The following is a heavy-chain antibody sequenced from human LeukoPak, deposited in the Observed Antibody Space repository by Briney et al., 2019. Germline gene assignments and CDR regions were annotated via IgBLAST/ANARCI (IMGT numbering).Heavy chain of an antibody. D-gene: IGHD3-9*01. Sequence: TGGSLRLSCAASGITVSTNYMSWVRQAPGKGLEWVSIIYSGGATFYADSVKGRFTISRESSKNTLWLQMNSLRAEDTAVYYCARLHYDVLTGPFDYWGQGTLVTVSS. CDR3: ARLHYDVLTGPFDY. V-gene: IGHV3-66*04. CDR1: GITVSTNY. J-gene: IGHJ4*02. CDR2: IYSGGAT.